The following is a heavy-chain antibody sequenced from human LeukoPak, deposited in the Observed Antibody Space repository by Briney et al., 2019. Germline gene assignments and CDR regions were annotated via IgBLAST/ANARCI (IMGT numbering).Heavy chain of an antibody. CDR3: ARHVGDNSGTLFDY. V-gene: IGHV5-51*01. Sequence: GASLKTSCKGAGCSFTNYWIGWVRQMPGKGLEWMGIIYPGDSDTRYRPSFQGQVTISADKSISTAYLQWSSLKASDTAMYYCARHVGDNSGTLFDYWGQGTLVTVSS. CDR1: GCSFTNYW. CDR2: IYPGDSDT. D-gene: IGHD3-22*01. J-gene: IGHJ4*02.